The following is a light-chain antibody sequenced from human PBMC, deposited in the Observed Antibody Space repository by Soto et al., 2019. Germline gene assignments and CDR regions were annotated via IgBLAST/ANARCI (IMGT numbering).Light chain of an antibody. V-gene: IGKV3-11*01. J-gene: IGKJ4*01. CDR1: QSVSSQ. Sequence: EIVLTQSPATLSLSPGERATLSCRASQSVSSQLAWYQQKSGQAPRLLIYDASNRATGLPARFRGSETGTDFTLTISSLEFADSAVYYCQQRWSWPLTFGGGTKVDIK. CDR2: DAS. CDR3: QQRWSWPLT.